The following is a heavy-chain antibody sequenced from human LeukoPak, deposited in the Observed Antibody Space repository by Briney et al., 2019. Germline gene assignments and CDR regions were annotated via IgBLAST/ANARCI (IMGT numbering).Heavy chain of an antibody. D-gene: IGHD3-3*01. J-gene: IGHJ5*02. CDR3: ARLGGISDFWSGYPTPNNWFDP. CDR2: ISAYNGNT. V-gene: IGHV1-18*01. CDR1: GYTFTSYG. Sequence: ASVKVSCKASGYTFTSYGISWVRQAPGQGLEWMGWISAYNGNTNYAQELQGRVTMTTDTSTSTAYMELRSLRSDDTAVYYCARLGGISDFWSGYPTPNNWFDPRGQGTLVTVSS.